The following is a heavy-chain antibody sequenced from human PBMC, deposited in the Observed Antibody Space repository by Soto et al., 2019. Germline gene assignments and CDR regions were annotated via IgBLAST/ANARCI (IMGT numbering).Heavy chain of an antibody. CDR2: IYYSGDT. V-gene: IGHV4-59*12. CDR3: ARDMVWGVPKH. Sequence: PSETLSLTCTVSGDSISSYYWSWIRQPPGKGLEWIGYIYYSGDTDYNPSLKSRVTISIDTPKNQFSLKLNSVTAADTAVYFCARDMVWGVPKHWGQGTLVTVSS. CDR1: GDSISSYY. J-gene: IGHJ4*02. D-gene: IGHD3-10*01.